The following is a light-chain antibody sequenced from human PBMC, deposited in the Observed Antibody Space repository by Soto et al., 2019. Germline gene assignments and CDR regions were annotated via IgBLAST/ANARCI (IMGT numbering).Light chain of an antibody. CDR2: EGS. CDR1: SSDVGSYNL. J-gene: IGLJ2*01. Sequence: QSALTQPASVSGSPGQSITISCTGTSSDVGSYNLVSWYQQHPGKAPKLMIYEGSKWPSGVSNRFSGSKSGNTASLTISGLQDEDEADYYCCSYAGSHVVFGGGTKLTVL. CDR3: CSYAGSHVV. V-gene: IGLV2-23*01.